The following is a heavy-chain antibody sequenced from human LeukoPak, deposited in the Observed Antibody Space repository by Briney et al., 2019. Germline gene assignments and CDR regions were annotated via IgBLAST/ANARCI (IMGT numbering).Heavy chain of an antibody. V-gene: IGHV1-2*02. D-gene: IGHD4-11*01. CDR2: IHPNSGDT. CDR3: AREDYSYSLKDVGDS. CDR1: EYTFTGDY. J-gene: IGHJ4*02. Sequence: VASVKVSCKAPEYTFTGDYYIHWVRQAPGQGLEWMGGIHPNSGDTVSAMRFQGRVTMTRDTSISTLYMELNGLRSDDTAVYYCAREDYSYSLKDVGDSWGQGTLVTVSS.